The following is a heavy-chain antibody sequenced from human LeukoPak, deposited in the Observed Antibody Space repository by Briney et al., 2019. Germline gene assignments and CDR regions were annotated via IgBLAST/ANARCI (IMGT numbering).Heavy chain of an antibody. CDR1: GGSISSSSYY. CDR2: IYYSGST. Sequence: SETLSLTCTVSGGSISSSSYYWGWIRQPPGKGLEWIGSIYYSGSTYYNPSLKSRVTISVDTSKNQFSLKLSSETAADTAVYYCARIGIAARLFQHWGQGTLVTVSS. CDR3: ARIGIAARLFQH. D-gene: IGHD6-6*01. V-gene: IGHV4-39*01. J-gene: IGHJ1*01.